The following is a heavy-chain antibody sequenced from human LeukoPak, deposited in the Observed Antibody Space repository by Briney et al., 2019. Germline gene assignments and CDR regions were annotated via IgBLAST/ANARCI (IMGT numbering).Heavy chain of an antibody. CDR3: ARDRGGSYYLDY. D-gene: IGHD3-16*01. CDR2: IYYSGST. Sequence: PSQTLSLTCTVSGGSISNSDYYWGWIRQTPGKGLEWIGYIYYSGSTYYNPSLKSRVTMSVDTSKSQFSLKLSSVTAADTAIYYCARDRGGSYYLDYWGQGTLVPVSS. CDR1: GGSISNSDYY. J-gene: IGHJ4*02. V-gene: IGHV4-30-4*01.